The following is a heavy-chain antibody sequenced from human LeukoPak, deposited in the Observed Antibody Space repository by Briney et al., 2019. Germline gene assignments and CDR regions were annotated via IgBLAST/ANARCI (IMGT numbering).Heavy chain of an antibody. CDR1: GFTFSTYN. J-gene: IGHJ5*02. V-gene: IGHV3-21*01. CDR3: ARSRDGYNGLFDP. CDR2: ITSSSSYI. Sequence: GGSLRLSCAASGFTFSTYNMNWVRQAPGKGLEWVSSITSSSSYIYYADSVKGRFTISRDNAKNSLYLQMNSLRAEDTAVYYCARSRDGYNGLFDPWGQGTLVTVSS. D-gene: IGHD5-24*01.